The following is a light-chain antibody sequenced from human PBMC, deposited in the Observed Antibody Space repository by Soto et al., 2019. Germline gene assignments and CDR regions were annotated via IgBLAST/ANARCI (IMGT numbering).Light chain of an antibody. Sequence: DIVMTQAPESLAVSLGERATLNCKSSQSLFYASINKNYLAWYQQKPRQPPKLLIYWASIRGSGVPDRFSGSGSGTDFTLTISSLQAEDVAVYYCQQYFDNSITFGQGTRLEIK. CDR2: WAS. CDR1: QSLFYASINKNY. J-gene: IGKJ5*01. V-gene: IGKV4-1*01. CDR3: QQYFDNSIT.